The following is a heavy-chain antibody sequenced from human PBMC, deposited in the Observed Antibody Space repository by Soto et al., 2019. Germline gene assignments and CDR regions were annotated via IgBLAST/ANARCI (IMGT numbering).Heavy chain of an antibody. V-gene: IGHV6-1*01. CDR3: AREAAASSQIDY. J-gene: IGHJ4*02. Sequence: SQTLSLTCAISGDSVSSNSVVWNWIRQSPSGGLEWLGRTYYRSRWYSEYAISVQSRITVNADTSKNQVSLQLDSVTPDDTAVYYCAREAAASSQIDYWGQGTLVTVSS. CDR2: TYYRSRWYS. D-gene: IGHD6-13*01. CDR1: GDSVSSNSVV.